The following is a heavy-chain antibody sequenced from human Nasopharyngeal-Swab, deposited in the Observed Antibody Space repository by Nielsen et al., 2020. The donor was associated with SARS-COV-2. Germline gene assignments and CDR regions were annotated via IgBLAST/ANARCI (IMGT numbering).Heavy chain of an antibody. CDR2: IKQDGSEK. Sequence: GGSLRLSCAASEFTFSSYWMSWVRQAPAKGLEWVASIKQDGSEKNYVDSVKGRFTISRDNAKNSLFLQMDSLRTEDTAFYYCARVGGRTSPMGSWGQGTLVTVSS. CDR1: EFTFSSYW. D-gene: IGHD3-10*01. CDR3: ARVGGRTSPMGS. V-gene: IGHV3-7*01. J-gene: IGHJ4*02.